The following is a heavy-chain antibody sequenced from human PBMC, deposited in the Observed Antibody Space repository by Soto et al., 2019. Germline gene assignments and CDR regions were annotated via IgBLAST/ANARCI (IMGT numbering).Heavy chain of an antibody. Sequence: GGSLRLSFAASGFTFITYAMHWVRQAPGKGLEWVAVISYDGSNKYYADSVKGRFTISRDNSKNTLYLQMNSLRAEDTAVYYCAREYDILTGYRLDYWGQGTLVTVSS. J-gene: IGHJ4*02. CDR1: GFTFITYA. CDR2: ISYDGSNK. D-gene: IGHD3-9*01. V-gene: IGHV3-30-3*01. CDR3: AREYDILTGYRLDY.